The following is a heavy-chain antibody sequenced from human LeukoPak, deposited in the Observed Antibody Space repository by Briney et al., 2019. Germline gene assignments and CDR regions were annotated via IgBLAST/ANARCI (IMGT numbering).Heavy chain of an antibody. CDR2: ISGGGGST. D-gene: IGHD4-17*01. Sequence: GGSLRLSCAASGFTFSSYAMSWVRQAPGKGLEWVSAISGGGGSTYYADSVKGRFTISRDNSRNTLYLQMNSLRAEDTAVYYCATSSTTVNWFDPWGQGTLVTVST. CDR1: GFTFSSYA. J-gene: IGHJ5*02. CDR3: ATSSTTVNWFDP. V-gene: IGHV3-23*01.